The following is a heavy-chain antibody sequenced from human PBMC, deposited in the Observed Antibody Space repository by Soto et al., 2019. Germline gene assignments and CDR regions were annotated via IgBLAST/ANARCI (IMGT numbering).Heavy chain of an antibody. V-gene: IGHV1-69*08. J-gene: IGHJ4*02. Sequence: QVQLVQSGAEVKKPGSSVKVSCKASGGTFSSYTFSWVRQAPGQGLEWMGRIIPILGIANYAQKFQGRVTITADKSTSTAYMELSSLRSEDTAVYYCARDRRGGYYFDYWGQGTLVTVSS. CDR2: IIPILGIA. D-gene: IGHD3-16*01. CDR3: ARDRRGGYYFDY. CDR1: GGTFSSYT.